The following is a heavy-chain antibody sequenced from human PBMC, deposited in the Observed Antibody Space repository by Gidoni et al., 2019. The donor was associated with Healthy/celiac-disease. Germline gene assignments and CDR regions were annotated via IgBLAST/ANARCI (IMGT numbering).Heavy chain of an antibody. V-gene: IGHV4-39*01. CDR2: IYYSGST. D-gene: IGHD2-21*02. CDR1: GGSISRSSYY. CDR3: ASPVVVTAYSDWYFDL. Sequence: QLQLQESGPGLVKPSDTLSLTCTVSGGSISRSSYYWGWIRPPPGKGLEWIGSIYYSGSTYYNPSLKSRVTISVDTSKNQFSLKLSSVTAADTAVYYCASPVVVTAYSDWYFDLWGRGTLVTVSS. J-gene: IGHJ2*01.